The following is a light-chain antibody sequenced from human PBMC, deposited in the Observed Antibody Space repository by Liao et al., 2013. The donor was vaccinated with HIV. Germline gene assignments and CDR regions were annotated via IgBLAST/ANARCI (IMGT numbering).Light chain of an antibody. CDR3: QAWDSSTVV. CDR2: QHT. Sequence: SYDLTQPPSVSVSPGQTAKITCSGDGLGNIYASWYQQKAGQSPVLVIFQHTRRPSGIPERFSGFNFGNTATLTISGTQAMDEADYYCQAWDSSTVVFGGGTKLTVL. J-gene: IGLJ2*01. CDR1: GLGNIY. V-gene: IGLV3-1*01.